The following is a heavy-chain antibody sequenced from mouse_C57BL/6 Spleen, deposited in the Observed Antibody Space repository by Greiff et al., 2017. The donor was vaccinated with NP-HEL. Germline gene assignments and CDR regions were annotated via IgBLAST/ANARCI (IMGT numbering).Heavy chain of an antibody. CDR2: ISSGSSTI. Sequence: EVMLVESGGGLVKPGGSLKLSCAASGFTFSDYGMHWVRQAPEKGLEWVAYISSGSSTIYYADTVKGRFTISRDNAKNTLFLQMTSLRSEDTAMYYCAKPHYYGTFFDYWGQGTTLTVSS. J-gene: IGHJ2*01. CDR3: AKPHYYGTFFDY. D-gene: IGHD1-1*01. V-gene: IGHV5-17*01. CDR1: GFTFSDYG.